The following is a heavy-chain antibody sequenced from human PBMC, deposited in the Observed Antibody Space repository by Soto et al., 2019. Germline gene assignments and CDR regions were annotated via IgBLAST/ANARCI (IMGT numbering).Heavy chain of an antibody. Sequence: QVQLVESGGGVVQPGRSLRLSCAASGFTFSSYGMHWVRQAPGKGLEWVAVISYDGSNKYYADSVKGRFTISRDNSKNTLYLQMNSLRAEDTAVYYCAKVGVGAPLVGGMDVWGQGTTVTVSS. CDR3: AKVGVGAPLVGGMDV. J-gene: IGHJ6*02. D-gene: IGHD1-26*01. CDR1: GFTFSSYG. V-gene: IGHV3-30*18. CDR2: ISYDGSNK.